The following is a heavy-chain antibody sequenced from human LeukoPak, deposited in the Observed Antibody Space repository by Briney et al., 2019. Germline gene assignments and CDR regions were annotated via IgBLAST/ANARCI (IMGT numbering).Heavy chain of an antibody. CDR3: ARCDGETCYSPFTH. V-gene: IGHV3-23*01. CDR2: TTDSGGIT. Sequence: GGSLRLSCAASGFTFSSYAMSWVRQAPGKGLEWTSATTDSGGITYYADSVKGRFTISRDNSKNTLHLQMNSRRAEDTAVYYCARCDGETCYSPFTHWGQGTLVTVSS. J-gene: IGHJ4*02. CDR1: GFTFSSYA. D-gene: IGHD2-15*01.